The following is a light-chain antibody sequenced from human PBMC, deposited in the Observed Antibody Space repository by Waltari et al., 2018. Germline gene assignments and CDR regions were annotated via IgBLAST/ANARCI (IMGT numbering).Light chain of an antibody. CDR2: GAS. V-gene: IGKV3-20*01. CDR1: QSVSSIY. Sequence: EIVLTQSRGTLSLSPGDRATISCRASQSVSSIYLAWYQQKPGQSPRLLIYGASSRATGIPDRFSGSGSGTDFTLTISRLEPEDFAVYYCQQYGSSRGTFGQGTKVEIK. J-gene: IGKJ1*01. CDR3: QQYGSSRGT.